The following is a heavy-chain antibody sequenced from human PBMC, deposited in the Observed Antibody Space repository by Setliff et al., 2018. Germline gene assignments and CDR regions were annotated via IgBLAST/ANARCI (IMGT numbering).Heavy chain of an antibody. CDR3: ATNLNSGSLTPDAFDI. V-gene: IGHV1-2*06. CDR1: GYTFTGYY. CDR2: INPNSGGT. J-gene: IGHJ3*02. Sequence: ASVKVSCKASGYTFTGYYMHWVRQAPGQGLEWMGRINPNSGGTNYAQKFQGRVTMTEDTSTDTAYMELSGLRSEDTAVYYCATNLNSGSLTPDAFDIWGQGTMVTVSS. D-gene: IGHD1-26*01.